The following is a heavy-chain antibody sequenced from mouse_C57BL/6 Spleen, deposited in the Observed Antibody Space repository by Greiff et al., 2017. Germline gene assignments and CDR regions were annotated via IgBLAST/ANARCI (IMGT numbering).Heavy chain of an antibody. J-gene: IGHJ3*01. Sequence: QVQLQQSGAELVRPGASVTLSCKASGYTFTDYEMHWVKQTPVHGLEWIGAIVPETGGTAYNQKFKGKAILTEDKSYSTAYMELRSLTSEDSAVYYCTRGAYDGYSWFADWGKGTLVTVSA. CDR1: GYTFTDYE. CDR3: TRGAYDGYSWFAD. CDR2: IVPETGGT. D-gene: IGHD2-3*01. V-gene: IGHV1-15*01.